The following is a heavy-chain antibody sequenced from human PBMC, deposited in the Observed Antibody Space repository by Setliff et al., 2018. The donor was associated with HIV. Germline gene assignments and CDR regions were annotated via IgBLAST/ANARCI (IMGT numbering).Heavy chain of an antibody. V-gene: IGHV1-3*01. J-gene: IGHJ2*01. Sequence: GASVKVSCKASGYTFTNYAIHWVRQAPGQRLEWMGWINAGNGDTKYSQKFQGRVTITTDTSASTDYMELNSLSSEDTAVYYCARHQAPYYGSSGYNPNWYFDLWGRGTLVTVSS. CDR1: GYTFTNYA. CDR3: ARHQAPYYGSSGYNPNWYFDL. CDR2: INAGNGDT. D-gene: IGHD3-22*01.